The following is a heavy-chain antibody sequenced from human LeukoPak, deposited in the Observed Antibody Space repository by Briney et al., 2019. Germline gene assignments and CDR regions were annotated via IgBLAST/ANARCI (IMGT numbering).Heavy chain of an antibody. CDR1: GFTYSESW. Sequence: GGSLGLSCEASGFTYSESWMTWVRQAPGKGLEWVASVKEDGSEKYYVDSVKGRFTISRDNARNSLYLQMNSLRAEDTAVYYCARGLGGADYWGQGTLVTVSS. D-gene: IGHD2-21*01. CDR2: VKEDGSEK. CDR3: ARGLGGADY. J-gene: IGHJ4*02. V-gene: IGHV3-7*01.